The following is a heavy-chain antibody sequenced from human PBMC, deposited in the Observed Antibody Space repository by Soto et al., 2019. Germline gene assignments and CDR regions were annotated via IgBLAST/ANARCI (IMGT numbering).Heavy chain of an antibody. V-gene: IGHV1-46*01. D-gene: IGHD2-21*02. CDR1: GYTFTSYY. Sequence: ASVKVSCKASGYTFTSYYMHWVRQAPGQGLEWMGIINPSGGSTSYAQKFQGRVTMTRDTSTSTVYMELSSLRSEDTAVYYCAREARAYCGGDCYSPWYCDLWGRGTLVTVSS. CDR2: INPSGGST. CDR3: AREARAYCGGDCYSPWYCDL. J-gene: IGHJ2*01.